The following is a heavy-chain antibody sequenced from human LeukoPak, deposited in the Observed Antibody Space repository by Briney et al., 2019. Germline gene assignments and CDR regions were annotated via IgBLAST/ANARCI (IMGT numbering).Heavy chain of an antibody. Sequence: GGSLRLSCAASGFTFSSYFMSWVRQAPGKGLEWVASIKKDGSEKYYVDSVKGRFTISRDNAKKSLYLQMNSLRAEDTAVYYCARHLSGVTGYTYGRGIDYWGQGTLVTVSS. CDR3: ARHLSGVTGYTYGRGIDY. D-gene: IGHD5-18*01. CDR2: IKKDGSEK. J-gene: IGHJ4*02. CDR1: GFTFSSYF. V-gene: IGHV3-7*01.